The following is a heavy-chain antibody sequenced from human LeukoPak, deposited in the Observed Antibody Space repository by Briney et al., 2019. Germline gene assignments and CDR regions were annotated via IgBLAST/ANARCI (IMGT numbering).Heavy chain of an antibody. CDR3: ARSWLGAKDY. CDR2: TYYRSKWNN. J-gene: IGHJ4*02. Sequence: SQTLSLTCAISGDSVSSNNAAWNWIRQSPSRGLEWLGRTYYRSKWNNDYAVSVSSRITISPDTSKNQFSLQLKSVTPEDAAVYYCARSWLGAKDYWGQGTLVTVSS. D-gene: IGHD1-26*01. V-gene: IGHV6-1*01. CDR1: GDSVSSNNAA.